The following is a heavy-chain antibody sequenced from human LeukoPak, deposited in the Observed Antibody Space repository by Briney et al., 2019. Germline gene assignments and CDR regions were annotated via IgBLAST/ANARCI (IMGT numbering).Heavy chain of an antibody. CDR2: IYYSGST. Sequence: PSETQSLTCTVSGGSISSGGYYWSWIRQHPGKGLEWIGYIYYSGSTYYNPSLKSRVTISVDTSKNQFSLKLSSVTAADTAVYYCARVIGTGNYFDYWGQGTLVTVSS. CDR3: ARVIGTGNYFDY. J-gene: IGHJ4*02. CDR1: GGSISSGGYY. D-gene: IGHD3-10*01. V-gene: IGHV4-31*03.